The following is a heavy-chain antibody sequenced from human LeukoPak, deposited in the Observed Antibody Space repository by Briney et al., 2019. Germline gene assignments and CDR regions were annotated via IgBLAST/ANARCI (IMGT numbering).Heavy chain of an antibody. Sequence: PGGSLRLSCAASGFTFSSYSMNWVRQAPGKGLEWVSSISSSSSYIHYADSVKGRFTISRDNAENSLYLQMNSLRAEDTAVYYCARVGYYGSGSQPWGQGTLVTVSS. V-gene: IGHV3-21*01. CDR2: ISSSSSYI. CDR3: ARVGYYGSGSQP. CDR1: GFTFSSYS. D-gene: IGHD3-10*01. J-gene: IGHJ5*02.